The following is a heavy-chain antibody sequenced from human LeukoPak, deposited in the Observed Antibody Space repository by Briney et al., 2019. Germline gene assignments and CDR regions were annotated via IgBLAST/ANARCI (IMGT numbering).Heavy chain of an antibody. CDR2: ISDDGSNK. V-gene: IGHV3-30*18. J-gene: IGHJ6*02. CDR3: AKDSSSSNYYYGMDV. CDR1: GFTFSSYG. D-gene: IGHD6-6*01. Sequence: GGSLRLSCAASGFTFSSYGMHWVRQAPGKGLEWVAVISDDGSNKYYVDSVKGRVTISRDNSKNTLFLQMNSLRAEDTAVYYCAKDSSSSNYYYGMDVWGQGTPVTVSS.